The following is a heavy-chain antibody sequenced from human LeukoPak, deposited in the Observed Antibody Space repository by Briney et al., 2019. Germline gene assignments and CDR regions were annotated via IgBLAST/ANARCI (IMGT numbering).Heavy chain of an antibody. J-gene: IGHJ4*02. Sequence: PGGSLRLSCAASGFTFSSYGMSWVRQAPGKGLEWVSGITGSGGNTYYADSVKGRFTISRDNSKNTLYLQMNSLRVEDTAVYYCAKSYANPVDYWGQGTLVTVSS. CDR3: AKSYANPVDY. CDR2: ITGSGGNT. CDR1: GFTFSSYG. D-gene: IGHD2-8*01. V-gene: IGHV3-23*01.